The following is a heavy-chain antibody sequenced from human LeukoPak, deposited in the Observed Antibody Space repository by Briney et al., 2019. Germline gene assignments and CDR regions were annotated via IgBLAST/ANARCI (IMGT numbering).Heavy chain of an antibody. J-gene: IGHJ3*02. Sequence: GGSLTLSCAASGFTFASYAMSWVRQAPGKGLVWVSGIIGSGTSTYYADSVKGRFTISRDNSKNTLFVRMSSLSAEDTAVYYCAKYRGDHGYAAFDIWGQGTMVTVSS. CDR2: IIGSGTST. V-gene: IGHV3-23*01. CDR1: GFTFASYA. D-gene: IGHD2-8*01. CDR3: AKYRGDHGYAAFDI.